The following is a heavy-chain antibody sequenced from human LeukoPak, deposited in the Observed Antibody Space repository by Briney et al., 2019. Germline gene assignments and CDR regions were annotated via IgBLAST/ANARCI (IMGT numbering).Heavy chain of an antibody. Sequence: PGGSLRLSCAASGFTFSSVWISWVRQAPGKGLEWVAAINEDGSEKVYLDSVEGRFTISRDNPKNSVFLQMNGLRPEDTAVYYCAKSWGYTRPYYNYMDVWGKGTTVTVSS. J-gene: IGHJ6*03. D-gene: IGHD3-16*02. CDR1: GFTFSSVW. CDR2: INEDGSEK. CDR3: AKSWGYTRPYYNYMDV. V-gene: IGHV3-7*03.